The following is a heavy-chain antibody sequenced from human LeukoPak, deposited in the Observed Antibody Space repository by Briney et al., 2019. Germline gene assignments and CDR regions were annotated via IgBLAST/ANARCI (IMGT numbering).Heavy chain of an antibody. V-gene: IGHV3-15*01. CDR1: GFTFSNAW. CDR3: ASGGYYFDY. Sequence: GGSLRLSCAPSGFTFSNAWMSPVRQAPGKGLEWVGRIKSKTDGGTTDYAAPVKGRFTISRDDSKNTLYLQMNSLKTEDTALYYCASGGYYFDYWGQGTLVTVSS. CDR2: IKSKTDGGTT. J-gene: IGHJ4*02.